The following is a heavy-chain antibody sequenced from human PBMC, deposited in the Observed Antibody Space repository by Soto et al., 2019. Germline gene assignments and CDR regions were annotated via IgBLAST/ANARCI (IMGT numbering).Heavy chain of an antibody. CDR2: IYYSGST. J-gene: IGHJ6*02. V-gene: IGHV4-31*03. Sequence: PLSVTCTDSGGSMSSGGYYWSWIRQHPGKGLEWIGYIYYSGSTYYNPSLKSRVTISVDTSKNQFSLKLSSVTAADTAVYYCAREQPPGDYYYYGMDVWGQGTTVPVSS. CDR3: AREQPPGDYYYYGMDV. CDR1: GGSMSSGGYY. D-gene: IGHD3-10*01.